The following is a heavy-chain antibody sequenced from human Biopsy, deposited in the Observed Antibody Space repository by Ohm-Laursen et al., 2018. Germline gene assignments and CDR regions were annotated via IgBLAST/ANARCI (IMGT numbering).Heavy chain of an antibody. CDR3: ARNTGWYGDLYYFDY. V-gene: IGHV1-46*01. D-gene: IGHD6-19*01. CDR1: GYSFTSYY. CDR2: INPSGSTT. Sequence: ASVKVSCKVSGYSFTSYYMHWVRQAPGQGLEWMGMINPSGSTTSYPQIFQGRVTMTRDTSKSTVYMELSSLRSADTAVYFCARNTGWYGDLYYFDYRGQGTLVTVSS. J-gene: IGHJ4*02.